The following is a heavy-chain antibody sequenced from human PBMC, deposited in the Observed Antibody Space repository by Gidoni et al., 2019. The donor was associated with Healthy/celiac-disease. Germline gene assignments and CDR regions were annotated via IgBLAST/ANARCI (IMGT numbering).Heavy chain of an antibody. Sequence: QVQLVESGGGVVQPGRSLRLSCAASGFTFSSYGMHWVRQAPGKGLEWVAVIWYDGSNKYYADSVKGRFTISRDNSKNTLYLQMNSLRAEDTAVYYCARDSPRGSGWKLPLNAFDIWGQGTMVTVSS. V-gene: IGHV3-33*01. CDR2: IWYDGSNK. CDR1: GFTFSSYG. J-gene: IGHJ3*02. D-gene: IGHD6-19*01. CDR3: ARDSPRGSGWKLPLNAFDI.